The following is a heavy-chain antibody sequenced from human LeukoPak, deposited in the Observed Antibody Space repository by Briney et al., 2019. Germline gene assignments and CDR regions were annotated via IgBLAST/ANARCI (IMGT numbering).Heavy chain of an antibody. Sequence: GESLKISCKGSGYNFMTYWIGWGRQMPGKGLEWMGIIYPGNYDTRYSPSFQGQVTFSADKSISTAYVQWSSLKAPDTAIYYCATHRVDNSSHRSMDVWGQGTTVTVSS. CDR1: GYNFMTYW. CDR3: ATHRVDNSSHRSMDV. J-gene: IGHJ6*02. CDR2: IYPGNYDT. V-gene: IGHV5-51*01. D-gene: IGHD5-18*01.